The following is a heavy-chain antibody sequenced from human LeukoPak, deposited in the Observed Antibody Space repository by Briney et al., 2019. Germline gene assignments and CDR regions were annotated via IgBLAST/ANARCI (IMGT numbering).Heavy chain of an antibody. CDR3: VRENHGSFDY. CDR2: ISSGSTYI. D-gene: IGHD1-14*01. V-gene: IGHV3-21*01. Sequence: AGGSLRLSCAASGFSFSTYYVNWVPQAPGKGLEWVACISSGSTYIFHADSVRGRFAVSRDNAKNSLYLQMNSLRADDTAVYYCVRENHGSFDYWGRGSLVTVSS. CDR1: GFSFSTYY. J-gene: IGHJ4*02.